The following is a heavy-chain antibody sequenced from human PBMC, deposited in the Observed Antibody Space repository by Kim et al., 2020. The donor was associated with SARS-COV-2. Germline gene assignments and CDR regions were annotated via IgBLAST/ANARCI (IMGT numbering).Heavy chain of an antibody. V-gene: IGHV4-39*07. J-gene: IGHJ4*02. CDR1: GGSISTGSYY. CDR2: IYYSGST. Sequence: SETLSLTCTVSGGSISTGSYYWGWIRQPPGKGLEWIGSIYYSGSTYYNSSLKSRVTISVDTSKNQFSLNLNSVTAADTAVYYCATSTYYYASGSYYNDPFDYWGQGTLVTVSS. CDR3: ATSTYYYASGSYYNDPFDY. D-gene: IGHD3-10*01.